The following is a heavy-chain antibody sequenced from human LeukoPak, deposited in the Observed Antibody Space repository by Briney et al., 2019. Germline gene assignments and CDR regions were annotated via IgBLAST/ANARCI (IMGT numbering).Heavy chain of an antibody. CDR3: AGSGWFLLY. CDR2: IKQDGSEK. CDR1: GFTFSSYW. V-gene: IGHV3-7*05. J-gene: IGHJ4*02. D-gene: IGHD6-19*01. Sequence: GGSLGLSWAASGFTFSSYWMSWVRQAPGKGLEWVANIKQDGSEKYYVDSVKGRFTISRDNAKNSLYLQMNSLRADDTAVYFCAGSGWFLLYWGQGTLVTVSS.